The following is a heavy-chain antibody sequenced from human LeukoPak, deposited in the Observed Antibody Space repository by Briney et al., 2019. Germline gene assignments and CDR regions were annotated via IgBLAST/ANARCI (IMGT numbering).Heavy chain of an antibody. V-gene: IGHV3-30*02. CDR3: AKEPGERYYFDY. J-gene: IGHJ4*02. CDR2: IRYDGSNK. D-gene: IGHD1-1*01. Sequence: PGGSLRLSCAASGFTFSSYGMHWVRQAPGKGLEWVAFIRYDGSNKYYADSVKGRFTISRDNSKNTLYLQMNSLRAEDTAVYYCAKEPGERYYFDYWGQGTLVTVSS. CDR1: GFTFSSYG.